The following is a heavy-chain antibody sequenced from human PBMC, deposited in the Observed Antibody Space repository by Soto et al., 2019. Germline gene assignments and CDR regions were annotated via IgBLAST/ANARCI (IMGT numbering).Heavy chain of an antibody. V-gene: IGHV4-59*01. Sequence: SETLSLTCTVSGGSISSYYWSWIRQPPGKGLEWIGYIYYSGSTNYNPSLKSRVTISVDTSKNQFSLKLSSVTAADTAVYYCARDLRIAARPYYYYMDVWGKGTTVTVSS. CDR1: GGSISSYY. D-gene: IGHD6-6*01. CDR2: IYYSGST. J-gene: IGHJ6*03. CDR3: ARDLRIAARPYYYYMDV.